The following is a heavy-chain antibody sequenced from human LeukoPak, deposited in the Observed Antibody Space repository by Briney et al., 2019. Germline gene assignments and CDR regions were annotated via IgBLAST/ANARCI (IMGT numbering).Heavy chain of an antibody. V-gene: IGHV3-15*07. CDR2: IYSKTNGGTT. CDR1: GFSFNNAW. Sequence: GSLRLSCVASGFSFNNAWMNWVRQAPGKGLEWVGRIYSKTNGGTTEYAAPVKGRFTISRDDSKSTLYLQMNSLETEDTAVYYCARFHSAYDFEGFDYWGQGTLVTVSS. J-gene: IGHJ4*02. CDR3: ARFHSAYDFEGFDY. D-gene: IGHD5-12*01.